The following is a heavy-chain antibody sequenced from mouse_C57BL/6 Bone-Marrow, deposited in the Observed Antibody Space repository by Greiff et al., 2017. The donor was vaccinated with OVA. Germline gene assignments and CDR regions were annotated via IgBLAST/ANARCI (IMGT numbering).Heavy chain of an antibody. D-gene: IGHD1-1*01. V-gene: IGHV3-6*01. CDR2: ISYDGSN. Sequence: EVKLQESGPGLVKPSQSLSLTCSVTGYSITSGYYWNWIRQFPGNKLEWMGYISYDGSNNYNPSLKNRISITRDTSKNQFFLKLNSVTTEDTATYYCARGGYGPWFAYWGQGTLVTVSA. J-gene: IGHJ3*01. CDR1: GYSITSGYY. CDR3: ARGGYGPWFAY.